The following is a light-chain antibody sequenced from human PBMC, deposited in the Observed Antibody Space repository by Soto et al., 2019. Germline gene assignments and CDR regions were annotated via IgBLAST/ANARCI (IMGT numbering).Light chain of an antibody. CDR3: SSHTSSSTRV. CDR1: SSDVGGYNF. CDR2: EVS. V-gene: IGLV2-14*01. Sequence: QSALTQPASVSGSPGQSITISCTGTSSDVGGYNFVSWYQQHPGKAPKLMIYEVSNRPSGVSTRFSGSKSGNTASLSIFGLQAEDEDDYYCSSHTSSSTRVFGTGTKV. J-gene: IGLJ1*01.